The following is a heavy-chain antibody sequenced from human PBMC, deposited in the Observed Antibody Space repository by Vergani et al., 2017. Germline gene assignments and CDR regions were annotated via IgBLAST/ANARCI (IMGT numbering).Heavy chain of an antibody. CDR1: GGSVSSGSYY. CDR2: IYYSGSN. CDR3: ARSRGYCSGGSCYTSIIDAFDI. V-gene: IGHV4-61*01. J-gene: IGHJ3*02. D-gene: IGHD2-15*01. Sequence: QVQLQESGPGLVKPSETLSLTCTVSGGSVSSGSYYWSWIRQPPGKGLEWIGYIYYSGSNNYNPSLKSRVTISVDTSKNQFSLKLSSVTAADTAVYYCARSRGYCSGGSCYTSIIDAFDIWGQGTMVTVSS.